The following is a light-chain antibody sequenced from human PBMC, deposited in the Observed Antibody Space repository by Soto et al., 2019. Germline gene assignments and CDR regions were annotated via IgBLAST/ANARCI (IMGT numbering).Light chain of an antibody. CDR2: DAS. V-gene: IGKV3-11*01. CDR3: QQRSNWPPWT. CDR1: QCVSSY. Sequence: EIVLTQSPATLSLSPGERATLSCRASQCVSSYLAWYQQKPGQAPRLLIYDASNRATGIPARFSGSGSGTDFTLTISSLGAEDFAVYYCQQRSNWPPWTFGQGTKVEIK. J-gene: IGKJ1*01.